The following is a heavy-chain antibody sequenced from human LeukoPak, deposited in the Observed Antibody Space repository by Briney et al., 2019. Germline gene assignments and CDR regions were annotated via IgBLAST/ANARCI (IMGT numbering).Heavy chain of an antibody. D-gene: IGHD6-13*01. CDR1: GGTFSSYA. J-gene: IGHJ3*01. CDR2: IIPIFGTA. V-gene: IGHV1-69*13. CDR3: ARDARGAAAADDAFDL. Sequence: ASVTVSCKASGGTFSSYAISWVRQAPGQGLEWMGGIIPIFGTANYAQKFQGRVTITADESTSTAYMELSSLRSEDTAMYYCARDARGAAAADDAFDLWGQGTVVTVSS.